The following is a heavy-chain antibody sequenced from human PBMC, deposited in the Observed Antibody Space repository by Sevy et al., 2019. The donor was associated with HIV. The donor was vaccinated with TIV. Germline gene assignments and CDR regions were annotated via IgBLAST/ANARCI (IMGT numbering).Heavy chain of an antibody. CDR2: ISDTGGST. D-gene: IGHD5-12*01. CDR1: GFTFSTYA. V-gene: IGHV3-23*01. CDR3: AKHRGPIEVARNWAFDI. J-gene: IGHJ3*02. Sequence: GGSLRLSCAASGFTFSTYAMNWVRQAPGKGLEWVSAISDTGGSTDYADSVKGRFTISRDNAKNTLYLQMNSLRAEDTALYYCAKHRGPIEVARNWAFDIWGQGTMVTVSS.